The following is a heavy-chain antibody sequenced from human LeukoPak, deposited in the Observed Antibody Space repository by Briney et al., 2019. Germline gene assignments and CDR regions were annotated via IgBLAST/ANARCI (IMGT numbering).Heavy chain of an antibody. CDR3: AKDTSSSDYYYYYGMDG. CDR2: ISYDGSNK. J-gene: IGHJ6*02. V-gene: IGHV3-30*18. Sequence: PGRSLRLSCAASGFTFSSYGMHWVRQAPGKGLEWVAVISYDGSNKYYADSVKGRFTISRDNSKNTLYLQMNSLRAEDTAVYYCAKDTSSSDYYYYYGMDGWGQGTTVTVSS. D-gene: IGHD2-2*01. CDR1: GFTFSSYG.